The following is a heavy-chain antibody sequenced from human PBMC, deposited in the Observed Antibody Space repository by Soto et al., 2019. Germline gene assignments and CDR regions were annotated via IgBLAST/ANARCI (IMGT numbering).Heavy chain of an antibody. V-gene: IGHV4-39*01. D-gene: IGHD3-22*01. CDR3: ARLFPGGFDYDSSAYYYYFDY. CDR1: GGSISSSSYY. Sequence: SETLSLTCTVSGGSISSSSYYWGWIRQPPGKGQERIGTIYYSGRTYYKPSLKSRVTISVDTSKNQFSLKLSSVTAADTAVYYCARLFPGGFDYDSSAYYYYFDYWGLGTLVTVSS. CDR2: IYYSGRT. J-gene: IGHJ4*02.